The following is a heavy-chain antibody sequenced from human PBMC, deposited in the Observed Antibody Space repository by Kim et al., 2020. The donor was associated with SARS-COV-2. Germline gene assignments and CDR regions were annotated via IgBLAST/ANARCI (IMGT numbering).Heavy chain of an antibody. CDR3: ARDVGVRSIAARRVWFDP. CDR1: GGSISSYY. Sequence: SETLSLTCTVSGGSISSYYWSWIRQPPGKGLEWIGYIYYSGSTNYNPSLKSRVTISVDTSKNQFSLKLSSVTAVDTAVYYCARDVGVRSIAARRVWFDPWGQGTLVTVSS. V-gene: IGHV4-59*01. J-gene: IGHJ5*02. CDR2: IYYSGST. D-gene: IGHD6-6*01.